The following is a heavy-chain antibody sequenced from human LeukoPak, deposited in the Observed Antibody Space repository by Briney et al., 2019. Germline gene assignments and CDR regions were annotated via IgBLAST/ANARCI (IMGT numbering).Heavy chain of an antibody. CDR1: GYGFTSYW. CDR2: IYPGDSDT. D-gene: IGHD4-11*01. Sequence: PGEFLKISCKGSGYGFTSYWIGWVRQMPGKGLEWMGIIYPGDSDTRYSPSFQGQVTISADKSISTAYPQWSSLKASDTAMYYCARLLYSNYVFDYWGQGTLVTVSS. J-gene: IGHJ4*02. V-gene: IGHV5-51*03. CDR3: ARLLYSNYVFDY.